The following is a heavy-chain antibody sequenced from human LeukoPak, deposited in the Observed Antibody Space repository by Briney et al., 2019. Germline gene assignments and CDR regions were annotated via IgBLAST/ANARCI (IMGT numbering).Heavy chain of an antibody. V-gene: IGHV3-23*01. CDR3: AKGGYTSAYDY. J-gene: IGHJ4*02. CDR1: GFTFNDYA. CDR2: IRATDPST. Sequence: GGSLRLSCTASGFTFNDYAMTWVRQAPGKGLEWVSSIRATDPSTYYADSVKGRFTISRDNSKNTLYLQTNSLRDEDTAMYFCAKGGYTSAYDYWGQGTLVTVSS. D-gene: IGHD2-2*02.